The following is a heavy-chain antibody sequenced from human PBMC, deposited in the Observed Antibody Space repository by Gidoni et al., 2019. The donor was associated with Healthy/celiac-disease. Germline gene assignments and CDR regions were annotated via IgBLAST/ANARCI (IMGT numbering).Heavy chain of an antibody. V-gene: IGHV4-61*02. CDR2: IYTSGNT. J-gene: IGHJ6*02. D-gene: IGHD3-3*01. Sequence: QVQLQESGPGLVKPSQTLSLTCTVSGGSISRGSYYWSWIRQPAGKGLEWMGRIYTSGNTDCNPSLKSRVTISVDTSKNQFSLKLSSVTAADTAVYYCARTPTIFGSPLGMDVWGQGTTVTVSS. CDR3: ARTPTIFGSPLGMDV. CDR1: GGSISRGSYY.